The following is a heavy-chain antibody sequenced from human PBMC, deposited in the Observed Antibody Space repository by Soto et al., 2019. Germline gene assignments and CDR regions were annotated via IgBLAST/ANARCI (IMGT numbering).Heavy chain of an antibody. CDR1: GFSLSTGGMG. CDR2: IYWDGDR. J-gene: IGHJ6*02. CDR3: VHSRCGGDCLQSYSSHYYYGMDI. D-gene: IGHD2-21*02. Sequence: QITLKESGPTLVKPTQTLTLTCTFSGFSLSTGGMGVGWIRQPPGKALEWLALIYWDGDRRYRPSLMSRLTSAKDTSKNQVVLTRTNMDPVDTATYYCVHSRCGGDCLQSYSSHYYYGMDIWGQGTTVTVSS. V-gene: IGHV2-5*02.